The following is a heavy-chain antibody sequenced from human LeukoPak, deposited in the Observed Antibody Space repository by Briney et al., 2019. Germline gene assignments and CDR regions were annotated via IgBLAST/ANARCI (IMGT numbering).Heavy chain of an antibody. CDR1: GYTFTGYY. V-gene: IGHV1-2*02. CDR3: AREDIAARTHDD. D-gene: IGHD6-6*01. J-gene: IGHJ4*02. Sequence: ASVKVSCKASGYTFTGYYMHWVRQAPGQGLEWMGWINPNSGGTSYAQKFQGRVTMTRDTSISTAYMELSRLRSDDTAVYYCAREDIAARTHDDWGQGTLITVSS. CDR2: INPNSGGT.